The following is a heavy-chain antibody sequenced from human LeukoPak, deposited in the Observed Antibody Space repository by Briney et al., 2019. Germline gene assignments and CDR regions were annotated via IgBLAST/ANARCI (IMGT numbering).Heavy chain of an antibody. J-gene: IGHJ4*02. V-gene: IGHV1-24*01. CDR3: ATGIAVAGAKNY. CDR1: GYTLTELS. CDR2: FDPEDGET. Sequence: GASVKVSCKVSGYTLTELSMHWVRQAPGKGLEWMGGFDPEDGETIYAQKFQGRVTMTEDTSTDTAYMELSSLRSEDTAVYYCATGIAVAGAKNYRGQGTLVTVSS. D-gene: IGHD6-19*01.